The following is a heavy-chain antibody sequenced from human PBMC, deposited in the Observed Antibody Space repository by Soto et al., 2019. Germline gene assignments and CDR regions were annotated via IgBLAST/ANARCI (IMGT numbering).Heavy chain of an antibody. CDR2: IWNGGSNK. V-gene: IGHV3-33*01. CDR1: GFTFSSLS. Sequence: QVQLVESGGGVVQPGRSLRLSCAASGFTFSSLSMHWVRQAPGKGLDWVALIWNGGSNKYYADSVKGRFTISRDNSKNTLYLQMNSLRAEDTALYYCARDMGYSSGHGFDYWGQGTLVTVSS. CDR3: ARDMGYSSGHGFDY. D-gene: IGHD6-19*01. J-gene: IGHJ4*02.